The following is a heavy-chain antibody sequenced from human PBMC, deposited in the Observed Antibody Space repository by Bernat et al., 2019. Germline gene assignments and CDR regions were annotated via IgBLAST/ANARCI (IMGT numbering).Heavy chain of an antibody. V-gene: IGHV4-59*01. CDR1: GGSISSYY. CDR2: IYYSGST. D-gene: IGHD2-2*01. CDR3: ARETKYGAFDI. Sequence: QVQLQESGPGLVKPSETLSLTCTVSGGSISSYYWSWIRQPPGKGLEWIGYIYYSGSTNYNPSLKSRVTISVDTSKNQFSLKLSSVTAAETAVYYCARETKYGAFDIWGQGKMVTVSS. J-gene: IGHJ3*02.